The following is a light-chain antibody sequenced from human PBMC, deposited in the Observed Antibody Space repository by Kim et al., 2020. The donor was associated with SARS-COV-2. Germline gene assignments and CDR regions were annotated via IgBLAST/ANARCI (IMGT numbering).Light chain of an antibody. V-gene: IGLV2-11*01. CDR2: DVT. J-gene: IGLJ1*01. Sequence: QSALTQPRSVSGSPGQSVTISCTGTSSDVGRYNYVSWYQHHPGEAPKLLIYDVTRRPSGVPDRFSGSRSGITASLTISGLQADDEADYYCCSYAGNSGYVFGTGTKVTVL. CDR3: CSYAGNSGYV. CDR1: SSDVGRYNY.